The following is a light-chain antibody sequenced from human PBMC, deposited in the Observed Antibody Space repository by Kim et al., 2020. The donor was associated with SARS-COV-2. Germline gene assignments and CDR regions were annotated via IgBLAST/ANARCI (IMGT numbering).Light chain of an antibody. CDR2: DVS. CDR1: QSVSSY. J-gene: IGKJ4*01. CDR3: QQRSNWPLT. V-gene: IGKV3-11*01. Sequence: LSPGERATLSCRASQSVSSYLGWYQQKPGKALRLLIYDVSNRASDIPARFSGSGSGTDFTLTISSLEPEDFASYYCQQRSNWPLTFGGGTKVDIK.